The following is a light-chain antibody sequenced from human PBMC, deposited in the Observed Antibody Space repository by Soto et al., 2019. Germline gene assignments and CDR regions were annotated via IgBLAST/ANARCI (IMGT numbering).Light chain of an antibody. CDR1: QTISSW. V-gene: IGKV1-5*03. J-gene: IGKJ1*01. Sequence: DIQMTQSPSTLSGSVGDRGTITCRASQTISSWLAWYQQKPGKAPKLLIYKASTLKSGVPSRFSGSGSGTEFTLTISSLQPDDFATYYCQHYNSYSEAFGQGIKV. CDR2: KAS. CDR3: QHYNSYSEA.